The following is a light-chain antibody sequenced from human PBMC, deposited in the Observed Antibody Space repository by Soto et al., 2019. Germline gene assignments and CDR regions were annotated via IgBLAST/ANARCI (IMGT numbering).Light chain of an antibody. CDR1: QSITTW. J-gene: IGKJ2*01. CDR2: KAT. Sequence: DIQMTQSPSTLSASVGDRVTITCRASQSITTWLAWYQQKPGKAPKLLIYKATNLQSGVPSRFSGSGSGTEFMLTISSLQPDDFATYYCQRYNDYQYIFGQGTKLEIK. V-gene: IGKV1-5*03. CDR3: QRYNDYQYI.